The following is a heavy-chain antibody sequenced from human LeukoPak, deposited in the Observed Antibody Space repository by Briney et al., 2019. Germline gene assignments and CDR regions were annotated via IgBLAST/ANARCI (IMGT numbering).Heavy chain of an antibody. CDR2: ISYDGSNK. Sequence: GGSLRLSCAASGFTFSSYAMHWVRQAPVKGLEWVAVISYDGSNKYYADSVKGRFTISRDNSKNTLYLQMNSLRAEDTAVYYCATYSSSSLGYWGQGTLVTVSS. J-gene: IGHJ4*02. CDR3: ATYSSSSLGY. CDR1: GFTFSSYA. V-gene: IGHV3-30-3*01. D-gene: IGHD6-6*01.